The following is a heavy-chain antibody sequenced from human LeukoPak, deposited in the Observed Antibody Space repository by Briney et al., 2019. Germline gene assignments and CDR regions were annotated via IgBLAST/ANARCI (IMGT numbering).Heavy chain of an antibody. CDR1: GGSISSYY. CDR3: ARTDYGDYGKDYFDY. CDR2: IYYSGST. J-gene: IGHJ4*02. D-gene: IGHD4-17*01. V-gene: IGHV4-59*01. Sequence: SETLSLTCTVSGGSISSYYWSWIRQPPGKGLEWIGYIYYSGSTNYNPSLKSRVTISVDTSKNQFSLKLSSVTAADTAVYYCARTDYGDYGKDYFDYWGQGTLVTVSS.